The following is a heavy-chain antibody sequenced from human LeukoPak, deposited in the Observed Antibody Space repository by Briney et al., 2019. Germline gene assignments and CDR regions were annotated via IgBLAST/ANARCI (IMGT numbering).Heavy chain of an antibody. V-gene: IGHV1-2*06. D-gene: IGHD5-18*01. CDR1: GYTFTGYY. Sequence: ASVKVSCKASGYTFTGYYMHWVRQAPGQGLEWMGRINPNSGGTNYAQKFQGRVTMTRDTSISTAYMELSRLRSDDTAVYYCARAKIQLWPNYYYYYMDVRGKGTTVTVSS. CDR2: INPNSGGT. CDR3: ARAKIQLWPNYYYYYMDV. J-gene: IGHJ6*03.